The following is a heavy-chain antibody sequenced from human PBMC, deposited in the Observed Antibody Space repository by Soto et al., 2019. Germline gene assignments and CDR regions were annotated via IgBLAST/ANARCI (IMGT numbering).Heavy chain of an antibody. V-gene: IGHV3-21*01. CDR2: ISSSSSYI. D-gene: IGHD2-2*01. CDR3: ARDICSRTSCYYYGMDV. CDR1: GFTFSSYS. Sequence: PGGSLSLSCAASGFTFSSYSMNWVRQAPGKGLEWVSSISSSSSYIYYADSVKGRFTISRDNAKNSLYLQMNSLRAEDTAVYYCARDICSRTSCYYYGMDVWGQGTKVTVYS. J-gene: IGHJ6*02.